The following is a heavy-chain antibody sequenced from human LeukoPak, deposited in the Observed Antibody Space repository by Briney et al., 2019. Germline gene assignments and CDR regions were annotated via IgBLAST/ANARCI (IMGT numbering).Heavy chain of an antibody. CDR3: AKDRVRIAAAGRYYYYYYMDV. J-gene: IGHJ6*03. CDR1: GFTFSSYG. D-gene: IGHD6-13*01. V-gene: IGHV3-30*02. CDR2: IRYDGSNK. Sequence: GGSLRLSCAASGFTFSSYGMHWVRQAPGKGLEWVAFIRYDGSNKYYADSVKGRFTISRDNSKNTLSLQMNSLRAADTAVYYCAKDRVRIAAAGRYYYYYYMDVWGKGTTVTVSS.